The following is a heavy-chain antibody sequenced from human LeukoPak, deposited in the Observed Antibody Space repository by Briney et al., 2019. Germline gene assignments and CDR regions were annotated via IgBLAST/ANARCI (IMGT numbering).Heavy chain of an antibody. CDR2: IYHSGST. Sequence: SETLSLTCTVSGYSISSGYYWGWIRQPPGKGLEWIGSIYHSGSTYYNPSLKSRVTISVDTSKNQFSLKLSSVTAADTAVYYCAREAGDDLDYWGQGTLVTVSS. V-gene: IGHV4-38-2*02. D-gene: IGHD3-16*01. CDR1: GYSISSGYY. CDR3: AREAGDDLDY. J-gene: IGHJ4*02.